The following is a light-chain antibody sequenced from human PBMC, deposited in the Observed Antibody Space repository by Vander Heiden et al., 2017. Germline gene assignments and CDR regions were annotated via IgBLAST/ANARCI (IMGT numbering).Light chain of an antibody. CDR1: SSDVGNYNY. V-gene: IGLV2-14*01. Sequence: QSALTQPASVSGSPGPSITISCTGTSSDVGNYNYVSWYQQHSGNAPKLMIYDVSKRPSGVANRFSGSKSGNTASLTISGLQAEDEADYYCSSYTSRSTWVFGGGTKLTVL. CDR3: SSYTSRSTWV. J-gene: IGLJ3*02. CDR2: DVS.